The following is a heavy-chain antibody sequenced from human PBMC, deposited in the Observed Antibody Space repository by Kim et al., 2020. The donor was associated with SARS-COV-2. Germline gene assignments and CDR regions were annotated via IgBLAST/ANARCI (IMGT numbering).Heavy chain of an antibody. CDR3: ARALTMVRGVPFDY. J-gene: IGHJ4*02. Sequence: HALKSRGTIPVDTSKNPFSLKLSSVTAADTAVYYCARALTMVRGVPFDYWGQGTLVTVSS. D-gene: IGHD3-10*01. V-gene: IGHV4-59*01.